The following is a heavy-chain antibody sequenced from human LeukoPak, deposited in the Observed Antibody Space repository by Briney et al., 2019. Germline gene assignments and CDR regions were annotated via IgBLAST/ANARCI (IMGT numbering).Heavy chain of an antibody. CDR2: IRYDGSNK. Sequence: PGGSLRLSCAASGFTFSSYGMHWVRQAPGKGLEWVAFIRYDGSNKYYADSVKGRFTISRDNSKNTLYLQMNSLRAEDTAVCYCAKGLGWPPPNWLDPWGQGTLVTVSS. D-gene: IGHD6-19*01. CDR3: AKGLGWPPPNWLDP. CDR1: GFTFSSYG. J-gene: IGHJ5*02. V-gene: IGHV3-30*02.